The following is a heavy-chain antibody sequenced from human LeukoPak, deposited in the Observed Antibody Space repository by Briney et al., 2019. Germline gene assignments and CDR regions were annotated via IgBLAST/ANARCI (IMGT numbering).Heavy chain of an antibody. D-gene: IGHD1-26*01. CDR1: GFTFNSYA. CDR2: ISGSGGST. V-gene: IGHV3-23*01. Sequence: PGGSLRLSCAASGFTFNSYAMSWVRQAPGKGLEWVSGISGSGGSTNYADSVKGRFPVSRYNSKNTLYLQLNSLRAEDTAVYYCAKDSRYSGNYKAFDIWGQGTMVTVSS. CDR3: AKDSRYSGNYKAFDI. J-gene: IGHJ3*02.